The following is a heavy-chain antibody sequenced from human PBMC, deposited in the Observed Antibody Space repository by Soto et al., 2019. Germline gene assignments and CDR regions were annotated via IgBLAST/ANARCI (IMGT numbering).Heavy chain of an antibody. CDR1: GFTFSSYA. CDR2: MSYDGNNK. Sequence: GGSLRLSCAASGFTFSSYAMHWVRQAPGKGLEWVAVMSYDGNNKYYADSVKGRFTISRDSSKNTLDLQMNSLRGEDTAVYYCARGAYCNGTSCHRYGMDVWGQGTTVTVSS. CDR3: ARGAYCNGTSCHRYGMDV. J-gene: IGHJ6*02. V-gene: IGHV3-30-3*01. D-gene: IGHD2-2*01.